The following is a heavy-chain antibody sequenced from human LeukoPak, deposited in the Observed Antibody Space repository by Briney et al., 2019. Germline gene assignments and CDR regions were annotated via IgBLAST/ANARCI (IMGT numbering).Heavy chain of an antibody. CDR2: INHSGST. CDR3: SRGQRGLWFGELRNWFDP. D-gene: IGHD3-10*01. Sequence: PSETLSLTCAGYGGSFSGYYWSWIRQPPGKGLEWMGEINHSGSTNYNPSLKSRVTISVDTSKNQFSLKLSSVTAADTAVYYCSRGQRGLWFGELRNWFDPWGQGTLVTVSS. V-gene: IGHV4-34*01. CDR1: GGSFSGYY. J-gene: IGHJ5*02.